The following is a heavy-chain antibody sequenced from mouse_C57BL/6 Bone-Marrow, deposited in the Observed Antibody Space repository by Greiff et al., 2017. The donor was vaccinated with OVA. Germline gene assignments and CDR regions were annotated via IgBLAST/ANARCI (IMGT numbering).Heavy chain of an antibody. CDR3: ARCGLRRGNFDY. CDR1: GYTFTDYH. CDR2: INPNNGGP. Sequence: VQLQQSGPELVKPGASVKIPCKASGYTFTDYHMDWVKQSHGTSLEWIGDINPNNGGPIYNQKFKGKATLTVDKSSSTAYMELRSLPSEDTAVYYCARCGLRRGNFDYWGRGTTLTVSS. D-gene: IGHD2-4*01. V-gene: IGHV1-18*01. J-gene: IGHJ2*01.